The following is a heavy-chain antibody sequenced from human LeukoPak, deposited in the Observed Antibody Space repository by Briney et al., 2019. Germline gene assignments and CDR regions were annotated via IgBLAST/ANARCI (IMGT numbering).Heavy chain of an antibody. CDR2: ISSNGGST. D-gene: IGHD6-13*01. CDR1: GFTFSSYA. V-gene: IGHV3-64D*06. J-gene: IGHJ5*02. CDR3: VKSSSWYVNWFDL. Sequence: GGSLRLSCSASGFTFSSYAMHWVRQAPGKGLEYVSAISSNGGSTYYADSVKGRFTISRDNSKNTLYLQMSSLRAEDTAVYYCVKSSSWYVNWFDLWGQGTLVTVSS.